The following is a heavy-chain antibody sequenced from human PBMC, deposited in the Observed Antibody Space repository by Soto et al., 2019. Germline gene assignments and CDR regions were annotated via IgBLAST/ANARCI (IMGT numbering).Heavy chain of an antibody. CDR2: ISWNSRSI. D-gene: IGHD1-26*01. Sequence: EVQLVESGGGMLQPGRSLRLSCAASGFTFDDYAMHWVRQVPGKGLEWVSGISWNSRSIGYADSVKGRFIISRDNAKNALYLQMNSLRAEDTAFYYCVKDPRPIVGYMTADSWGQGTLVTVSS. J-gene: IGHJ5*01. V-gene: IGHV3-9*01. CDR3: VKDPRPIVGYMTADS. CDR1: GFTFDDYA.